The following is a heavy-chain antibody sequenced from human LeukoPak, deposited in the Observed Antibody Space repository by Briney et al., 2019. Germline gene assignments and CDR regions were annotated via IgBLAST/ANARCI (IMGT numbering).Heavy chain of an antibody. D-gene: IGHD2-2*01. CDR3: ARLVCSTIPCYGKFYFDS. V-gene: IGHV3-21*01. CDR1: GFTFSSYA. Sequence: PGGSLRLSCTASGFTFSSYAMEWVRQAPGKGLEWVSSITGSSDSIYYADSVKGRFTISRDNAKSSVYLQMNSLRAEDTAVYYCARLVCSTIPCYGKFYFDSWGQGTLVPVSS. CDR2: ITGSSDSI. J-gene: IGHJ4*02.